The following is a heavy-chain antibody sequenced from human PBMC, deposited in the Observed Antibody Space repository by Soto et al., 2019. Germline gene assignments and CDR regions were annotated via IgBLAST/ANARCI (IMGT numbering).Heavy chain of an antibody. V-gene: IGHV3-30-3*01. CDR2: ISYDGSNK. CDR3: ARDLVVRGVIISRWFDP. Sequence: QVQLVESGGGVVQPGRSLRLSCAASGFTFSSYAMHWVRQAPGKGLEWVAVISYDGSNKYYADSVKGRFTISRDNSKNTLYLQMNSLRAEDTAVYYCARDLVVRGVIISRWFDPWGQGTLVTVSS. CDR1: GFTFSSYA. D-gene: IGHD3-10*01. J-gene: IGHJ5*02.